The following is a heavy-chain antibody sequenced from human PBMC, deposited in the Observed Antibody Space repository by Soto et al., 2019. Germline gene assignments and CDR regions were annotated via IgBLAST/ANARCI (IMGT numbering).Heavy chain of an antibody. Sequence: SVKVPCKASGGTFSSYAISWVRQAPGQGLEWMGGTIPIFGTANYAQKFQGRVTITADESTSTAYMELSSLRSEDTAVYYCARGSPSTMIVVVPDAFDIWGQGTMVTVSS. CDR3: ARGSPSTMIVVVPDAFDI. V-gene: IGHV1-69*13. CDR1: GGTFSSYA. CDR2: TIPIFGTA. J-gene: IGHJ3*02. D-gene: IGHD3-22*01.